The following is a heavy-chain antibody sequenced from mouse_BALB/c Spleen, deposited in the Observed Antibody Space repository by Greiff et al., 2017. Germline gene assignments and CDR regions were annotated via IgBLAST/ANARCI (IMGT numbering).Heavy chain of an antibody. CDR1: GFTFSDYG. Sequence: EVHLVESGGGLVQPGGSRKLSCAASGFTFSDYGMAWVRQAPGKGPEWVAFISNLAYSIYYADTVTGRFTISRENAKNTLYLEMSSLRSEDTAMYYCARNRPYAMDYWGQGTSVTVAS. CDR2: ISNLAYSI. V-gene: IGHV5-15*02. CDR3: ARNRPYAMDY. J-gene: IGHJ4*01.